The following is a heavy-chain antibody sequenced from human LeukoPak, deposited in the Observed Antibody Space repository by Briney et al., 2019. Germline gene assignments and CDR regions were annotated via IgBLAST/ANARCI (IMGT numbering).Heavy chain of an antibody. J-gene: IGHJ5*02. CDR1: GFTFSSYW. V-gene: IGHV3-23*01. CDR2: ISGGGTT. CDR3: AKLLMANDYGDP. Sequence: SGGSLRLSCAASGFTFSSYWMHWVRQAPGKGLEWVSSISGGGTTYYADSVRGRFIISRDNSKNTLYLQMNSLRAEDTAVYYCAKLLMANDYGDPWGQGTLVTVSS. D-gene: IGHD4-17*01.